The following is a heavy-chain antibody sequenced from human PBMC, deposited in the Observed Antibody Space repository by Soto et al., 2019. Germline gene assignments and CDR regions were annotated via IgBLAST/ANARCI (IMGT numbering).Heavy chain of an antibody. CDR1: GGSFSGYY. J-gene: IGHJ4*02. Sequence: QVQLQQWGAGLLKPSETLSLTCAVYGGSFSGYYWSWIRQPPGKGLEWIGEINHSGSTNYNPSLKSRFTISVDPSKNHFPLRLSFVTAANTVVYYCARGGSNYFWGSYPPVWAQGPLVPLPS. CDR3: ARGGSNYFWGSYPPV. V-gene: IGHV4-34*01. D-gene: IGHD3-16*01. CDR2: INHSGST.